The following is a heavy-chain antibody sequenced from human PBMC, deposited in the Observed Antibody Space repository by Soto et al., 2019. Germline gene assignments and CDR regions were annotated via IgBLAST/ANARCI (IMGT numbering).Heavy chain of an antibody. J-gene: IGHJ6*02. CDR1: GYTFNNYG. V-gene: IGHV1-18*04. Sequence: QVQLVESGAEVKKPGASVKVSCKASGYTFNNYGISWVRQAPGQGLEWMGWISGYNGNTKYAQKFQGRVTMTTDTPANTAYMDLRSLRSDDTAVYYCARDREYYYDSSGNYYYRYGMDVWGQGTTVTVS. CDR3: ARDREYYYDSSGNYYYRYGMDV. D-gene: IGHD3-22*01. CDR2: ISGYNGNT.